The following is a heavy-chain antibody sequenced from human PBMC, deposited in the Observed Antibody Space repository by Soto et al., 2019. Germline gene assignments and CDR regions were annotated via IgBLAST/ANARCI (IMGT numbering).Heavy chain of an antibody. D-gene: IGHD3-10*01. J-gene: IGHJ4*02. V-gene: IGHV4-4*02. Sequence: QVQLQESGPGLVKASAALSLTSAVSSGPISSSNWWSWVRQSPGKGLEWIGEIYHSGSTNYNPSLKSRVTRSVDKSKNLSSLKLSSVTAADTAVYYCAAIGLTYYWGQGTLVTVSS. CDR1: SGPISSSNW. CDR2: IYHSGST. CDR3: AAIGLTYY.